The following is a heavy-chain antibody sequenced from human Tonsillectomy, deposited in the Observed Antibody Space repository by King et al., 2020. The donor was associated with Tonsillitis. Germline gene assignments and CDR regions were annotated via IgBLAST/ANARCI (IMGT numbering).Heavy chain of an antibody. J-gene: IGHJ6*02. D-gene: IGHD2-2*01. CDR1: GFSFSSYA. V-gene: IGHV3-30-3*01. CDR2: ISYDGSNK. CDR3: LREVPDEYCSSTSCFYYGMDV. Sequence: VQLVESGGGVVQPGRSLRLSCAASGFSFSSYAMHWVRQAPGKGREWVAVISYDGSNKYYADSVKGRFTISRDNSKNTLYLQMNSLRAEDTAVYYWLREVPDEYCSSTSCFYYGMDVWGQGTTVTVSS.